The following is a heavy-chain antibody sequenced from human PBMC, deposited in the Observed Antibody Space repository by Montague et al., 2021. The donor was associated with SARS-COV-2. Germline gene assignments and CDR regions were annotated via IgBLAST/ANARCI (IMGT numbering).Heavy chain of an antibody. Sequence: SETLSLTCAVSGASISSLCWWCCSRQHTGRSLEWSGEIKPRRSTNYNPSMKSRVTTAIDKSAKQFSPQLTSVTAADTAVYDCARVSQLLQVLPYYYYGMDVWGQGTTVTVSS. CDR1: GASISSLCW. J-gene: IGHJ6*02. D-gene: IGHD4/OR15-4a*01. CDR3: ARVSQLLQVLPYYYYGMDV. CDR2: IKPRRST. V-gene: IGHV4-4*02.